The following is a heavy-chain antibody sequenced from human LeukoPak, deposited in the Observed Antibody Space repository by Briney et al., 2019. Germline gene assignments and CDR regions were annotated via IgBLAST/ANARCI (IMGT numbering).Heavy chain of an antibody. CDR1: GGSISSYY. V-gene: IGHV4-59*08. J-gene: IGHJ2*01. CDR2: IYYSGST. CDR3: AKYYDSSGSNHWYFDL. D-gene: IGHD3-22*01. Sequence: TETLSLTCTVSGGSISSYYWSWIRQPPGKGLEWIGYIYYSGSTNYNPSLKSRVTISVDTSKNQFSLKLSSVTAADTAVYYCAKYYDSSGSNHWYFDLWGRGTLVTVSS.